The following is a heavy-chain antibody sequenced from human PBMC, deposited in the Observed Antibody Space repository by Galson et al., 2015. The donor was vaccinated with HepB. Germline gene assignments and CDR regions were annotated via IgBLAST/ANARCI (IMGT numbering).Heavy chain of an antibody. J-gene: IGHJ4*02. D-gene: IGHD6-19*01. CDR2: IIPVFGTT. V-gene: IGHV1-69*13. Sequence: SVKVSCKASGGSFNTDDINWVRQAPGQGLEWMGGIIPVFGTTKYAQKFQGRVTITADESTSTVYMGLSSLGSQDTAVYYCARAPGIAVPASSYFFDTRGQRPLVTVSS. CDR1: GGSFNTDD. CDR3: ARAPGIAVPASSYFFDT.